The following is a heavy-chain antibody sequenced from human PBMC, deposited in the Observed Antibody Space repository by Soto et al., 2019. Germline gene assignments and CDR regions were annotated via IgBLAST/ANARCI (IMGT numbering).Heavy chain of an antibody. J-gene: IGHJ6*02. CDR2: ISYDGSNK. D-gene: IGHD2-2*01. CDR3: AKGLWDCSSTSCSQIGDYYYGMDV. V-gene: IGHV3-30*18. Sequence: GGSLRLSCAASGFTFSSYGMHWVRQAPGKGLEWVAVISYDGSNKYYADSAKGRFTISRDNSKNTLYLQMNSLRAEDTAVYYCAKGLWDCSSTSCSQIGDYYYGMDVWGQGTTVTVS. CDR1: GFTFSSYG.